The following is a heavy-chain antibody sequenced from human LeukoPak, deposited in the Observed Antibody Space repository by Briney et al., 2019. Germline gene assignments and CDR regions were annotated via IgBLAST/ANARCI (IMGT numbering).Heavy chain of an antibody. CDR2: IYRGGST. D-gene: IGHD3-16*01. CDR3: AKDDAWGRYKD. Sequence: GGSLRLSCAASGFTVSSNYMSWVRQAPGKGLEWVSIIYRGGSTFYADSVKGRFTISRDNSKNTVSLQMNSLRGDDTAVYYCAKDDAWGRYKDWGQGTLVTVSS. CDR1: GFTVSSNY. V-gene: IGHV3-53*01. J-gene: IGHJ1*01.